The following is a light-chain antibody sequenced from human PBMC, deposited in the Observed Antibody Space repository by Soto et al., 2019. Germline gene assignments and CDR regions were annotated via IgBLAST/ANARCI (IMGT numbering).Light chain of an antibody. J-gene: IGKJ2*01. V-gene: IGKV3-20*01. CDR1: QSVSRSY. CDR2: GAS. Sequence: IVLTQSPGTLSLSPGENATLSCRASQSVSRSYLAWYQQKPGRAPRLLIYGASSRATGIPDRFSGGGSGTDFTLTISRLEPEDFAVYYCQQYGGSPPYTFGQGTKLEIK. CDR3: QQYGGSPPYT.